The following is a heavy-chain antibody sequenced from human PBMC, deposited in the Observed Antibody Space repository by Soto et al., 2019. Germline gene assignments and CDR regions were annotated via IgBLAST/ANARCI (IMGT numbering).Heavy chain of an antibody. CDR1: GYSFTSYW. J-gene: IGHJ4*02. D-gene: IGHD3-22*01. V-gene: IGHV5-10-1*03. CDR2: IDPSDSYT. Sequence: EVQLVQSGAEVKKPGESLRISCKGSGYSFTSYWISWVRQMPGKGLEWMGRIDPSDSYTNYSPSFQGHVTISADKSISTAYLQWSSLKASDTAMYYCASHPGYYDSSGYYTYWGQGTLVTVSS. CDR3: ASHPGYYDSSGYYTY.